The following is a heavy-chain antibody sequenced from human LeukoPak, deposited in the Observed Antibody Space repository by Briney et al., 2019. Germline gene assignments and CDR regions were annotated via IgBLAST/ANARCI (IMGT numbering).Heavy chain of an antibody. V-gene: IGHV4-39*01. J-gene: IGHJ4*02. Sequence: KPSETLSLTCTVSGGSISSSSYYWGWIRQPPGKGLEWIGSIYYSGSTYYNPSLKSRITISVDTPKNQFSLKLSSVTAADTAVYYCARQVRRIAAPEEIDYWGQGTLVTVSS. CDR3: ARQVRRIAAPEEIDY. CDR2: IYYSGST. D-gene: IGHD6-13*01. CDR1: GGSISSSSYY.